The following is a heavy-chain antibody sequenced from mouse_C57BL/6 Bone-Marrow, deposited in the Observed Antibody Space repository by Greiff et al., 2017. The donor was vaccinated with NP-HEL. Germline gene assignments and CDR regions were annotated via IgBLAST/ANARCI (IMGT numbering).Heavy chain of an antibody. CDR3: AREDYYWYFDV. CDR2: IYPGDGDT. J-gene: IGHJ1*03. CDR1: GYAFSSSW. D-gene: IGHD1-1*02. V-gene: IGHV1-82*01. Sequence: QVQLQQSGPELVKPGASVKISCKASGYAFSSSWMNWVKQRPGKGLEWIGRIYPGDGDTNYNGKFKGKATLTADKSSSTAYMQLSSLTSEDSAVCFCAREDYYWYFDVWGTGTTVTVSS.